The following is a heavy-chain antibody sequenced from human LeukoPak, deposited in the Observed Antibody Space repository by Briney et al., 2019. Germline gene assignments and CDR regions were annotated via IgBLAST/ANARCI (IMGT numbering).Heavy chain of an antibody. J-gene: IGHJ3*02. D-gene: IGHD3-10*01. V-gene: IGHV3-23*01. Sequence: GGSLRLSCAASGFTFSSYAMSWVRQAPGKGLEWVSAISGSGGSTYYADSVKGRFTISRDNSKNTLYLQMNSLRAEDTAVYYCCFSAAGHDAFDIWGQGTMVTVSS. CDR2: ISGSGGST. CDR1: GFTFSSYA. CDR3: CFSAAGHDAFDI.